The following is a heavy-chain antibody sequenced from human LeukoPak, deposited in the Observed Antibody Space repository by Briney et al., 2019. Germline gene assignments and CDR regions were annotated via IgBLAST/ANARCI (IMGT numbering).Heavy chain of an antibody. CDR2: INHSGST. CDR3: AREGYCSSTSCPPPH. J-gene: IGHJ1*01. D-gene: IGHD2-2*01. V-gene: IGHV4-34*01. Sequence: PSETLSLTCAVYGGSFSGYYWSWIRQPPGKGLEWIGEINHSGSTNYNPSLKSRVTISVDTSKNQFSLKLSSVTAAGTAVYYCAREGYCSSTSCPPPHWGQGTLVTVSS. CDR1: GGSFSGYY.